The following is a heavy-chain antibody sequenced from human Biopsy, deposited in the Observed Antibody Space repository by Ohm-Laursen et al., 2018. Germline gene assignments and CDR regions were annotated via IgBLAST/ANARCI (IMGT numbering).Heavy chain of an antibody. CDR1: GGSFTGHY. V-gene: IGHV4-59*11. CDR2: ISYTGYT. CDR3: ARGSNEYGGLYFPH. D-gene: IGHD4-23*01. Sequence: PPGTLSLTCTVSGGSFTGHYWGWIRQPPGKGLEWIGHISYTGYTSYKSSLKSRVTISLDTSRKHFSLRLTSLAAADTAVYYCARGSNEYGGLYFPHWGQGTLVTVSS. J-gene: IGHJ1*01.